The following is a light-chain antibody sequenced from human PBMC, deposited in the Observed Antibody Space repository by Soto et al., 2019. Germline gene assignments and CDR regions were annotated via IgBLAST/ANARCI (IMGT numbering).Light chain of an antibody. CDR3: QQYGSSPIT. V-gene: IGKV3-20*01. Sequence: EIVLTQTPGTLSLSPGERATLSCRASQSVSSSYLAWYQRKPGQAPRLLIYGASSRATGIPDRFSGSGSGTDFTLTISRPEPEDFAVYYCQQYGSSPITFGQGTRLEVK. CDR1: QSVSSSY. CDR2: GAS. J-gene: IGKJ5*01.